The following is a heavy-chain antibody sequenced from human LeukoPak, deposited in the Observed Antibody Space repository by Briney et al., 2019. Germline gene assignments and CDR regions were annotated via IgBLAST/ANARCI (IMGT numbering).Heavy chain of an antibody. D-gene: IGHD3-22*01. CDR2: IWYDGSNK. CDR3: AKDQYYDSSGPFDY. Sequence: PGGSLRLSCAASGFTFSSYGMHWVRQAPGKGLEWVAVIWYDGSNKYYADSVKGRFTIPRDNSKNTLYLQMNSLRAEDTAVYYCAKDQYYDSSGPFDYWGQGTLVTVSS. CDR1: GFTFSSYG. J-gene: IGHJ4*02. V-gene: IGHV3-33*06.